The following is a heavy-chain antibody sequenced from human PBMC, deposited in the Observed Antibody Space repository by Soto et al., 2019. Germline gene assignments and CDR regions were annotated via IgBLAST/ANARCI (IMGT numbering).Heavy chain of an antibody. J-gene: IGHJ4*02. CDR3: ARDASAGRGAVNYFDY. Sequence: VASVKVSCKASGYTFTSYYMHWVRQAPGQGLEWMGIINPSGGSTSYAQKFQGRVTMTRDTSTSTVYMELSSLRSEDTAVYYCARDASAGRGAVNYFDYWGQGTLVTVSS. CDR2: INPSGGST. D-gene: IGHD6-13*01. CDR1: GYTFTSYY. V-gene: IGHV1-46*01.